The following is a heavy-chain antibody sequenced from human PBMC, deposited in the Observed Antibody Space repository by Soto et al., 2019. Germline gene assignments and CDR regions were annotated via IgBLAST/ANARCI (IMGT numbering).Heavy chain of an antibody. Sequence: QVQLVQSGAEVKKPGASVKVSCKASGYTFTSYDINWVRQATGQGLEWMGWMNPNSGNTGYAQKFQGRVTMTRNTSIRTAYMELSSLRSEDTAVYYCAVTYYDILTGYPDAFDIWGQGTMVTVSS. CDR3: AVTYYDILTGYPDAFDI. CDR1: GYTFTSYD. J-gene: IGHJ3*02. D-gene: IGHD3-9*01. V-gene: IGHV1-8*01. CDR2: MNPNSGNT.